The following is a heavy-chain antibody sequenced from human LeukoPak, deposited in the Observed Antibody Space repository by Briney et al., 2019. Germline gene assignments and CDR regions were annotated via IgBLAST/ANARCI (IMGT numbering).Heavy chain of an antibody. D-gene: IGHD3-10*01. CDR3: ASYSMVRGVTI. CDR2: IYYSGST. CDR1: GGSISSSSYY. Sequence: SETLSLTCTVSGGSISSSSYYWGWIRQPPGKGLEWIGSIYYSGSTYYNPSLKSRVTISVDTSKNQFSLKLSSVTAADTAVYYCASYSMVRGVTIWGQGTLVTVSS. J-gene: IGHJ4*02. V-gene: IGHV4-39*07.